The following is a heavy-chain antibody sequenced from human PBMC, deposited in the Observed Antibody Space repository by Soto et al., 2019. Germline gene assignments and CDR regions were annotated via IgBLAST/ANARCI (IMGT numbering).Heavy chain of an antibody. CDR1: GYSFTSYG. D-gene: IGHD6-25*01. CDR3: ARERKAASQYYYGMVV. Sequence: ASVKVSCKASGYSFTSYGISWVRQAPGQGLEGMGWISAYDGDTKYEQKLQGRVTMSTDTSTSTAYRVLRSLRSDDTAVYFCARERKAASQYYYGMVVWGQGPTVTVSS. CDR2: ISAYDGDT. J-gene: IGHJ6*02. V-gene: IGHV1-18*01.